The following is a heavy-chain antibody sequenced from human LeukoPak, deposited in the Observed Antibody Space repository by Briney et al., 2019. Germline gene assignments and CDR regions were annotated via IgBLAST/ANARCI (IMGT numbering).Heavy chain of an antibody. D-gene: IGHD3-3*01. CDR3: ARALRAYYDFWSGYYPGAFDI. CDR1: GGSISSGDYY. Sequence: SETLSLTCTVSGGSISSGDYYWSWIRQPPGKGLEWIGYIYYSGSTYYNPSLRSRVTISVDTSKNQFSLKLSSVTAADTAVYYCARALRAYYDFWSGYYPGAFDIWGQGTMVTVSS. V-gene: IGHV4-30-4*08. CDR2: IYYSGST. J-gene: IGHJ3*02.